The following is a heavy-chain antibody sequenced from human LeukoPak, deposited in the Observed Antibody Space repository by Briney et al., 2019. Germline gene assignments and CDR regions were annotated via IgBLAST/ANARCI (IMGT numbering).Heavy chain of an antibody. CDR2: TSHDGGNQ. Sequence: GGSLRLSCAASGFTFRTHLMHWVRQAPGKGLEWVAVTSHDGGNQDYTDSVKGRFTMSRDNSKNTLYLQMNSLRAEDTAVYYCAKDRHPYGGGLDYWGQGTLVTVSS. J-gene: IGHJ4*02. CDR1: GFTFRTHL. CDR3: AKDRHPYGGGLDY. V-gene: IGHV3-30-3*01. D-gene: IGHD4-23*01.